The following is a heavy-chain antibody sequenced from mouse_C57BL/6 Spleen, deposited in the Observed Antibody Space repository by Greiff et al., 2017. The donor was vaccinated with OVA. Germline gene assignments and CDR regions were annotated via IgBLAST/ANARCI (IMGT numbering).Heavy chain of an antibody. CDR3: ARSYYGNYGGYYFDY. Sequence: QVQLKQSGAELVRPGASVKLSCKASGYTFTDYYINWVKQRPGQGLEWIARIYPGSGNTYYNEKFKGKATLTAEKSSSTAYMQLSSLTSEDSAVYFCARSYYGNYGGYYFDYWGQGTTLTVSS. D-gene: IGHD2-10*01. V-gene: IGHV1-76*01. CDR1: GYTFTDYY. CDR2: IYPGSGNT. J-gene: IGHJ2*01.